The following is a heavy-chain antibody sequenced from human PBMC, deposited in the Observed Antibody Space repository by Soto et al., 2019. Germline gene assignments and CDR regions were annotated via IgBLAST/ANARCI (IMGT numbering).Heavy chain of an antibody. Sequence: GALRLSCAASGLTVSTNYMTWVRQAPGKGLEWVSVIYRGGNTYHADSVQGRFSISRDNSKNTVDLQMNNLRAKDTAMYYCASVGYCSTTNCPPAWGQGTLVTVYS. J-gene: IGHJ1*01. CDR2: IYRGGNT. CDR1: GLTVSTNY. V-gene: IGHV3-53*01. CDR3: ASVGYCSTTNCPPA. D-gene: IGHD2-2*01.